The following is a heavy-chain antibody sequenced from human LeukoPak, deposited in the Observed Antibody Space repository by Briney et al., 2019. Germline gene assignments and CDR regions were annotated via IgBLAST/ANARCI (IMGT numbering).Heavy chain of an antibody. CDR1: GGSISSGVYY. CDR2: IYYSGST. J-gene: IGHJ1*01. CDR3: ARVTRAAGIFAEFQH. V-gene: IGHV4-31*03. Sequence: TSETLSLTCTVSGGSISSGVYYWSWIRQHPGKGLEWIGYIYYSGSTYYNPSLKSRVTISVDTSKNQFSLKLSSVTAADTAVYYCARVTRAAGIFAEFQHWGQGTLVTVSS. D-gene: IGHD6-13*01.